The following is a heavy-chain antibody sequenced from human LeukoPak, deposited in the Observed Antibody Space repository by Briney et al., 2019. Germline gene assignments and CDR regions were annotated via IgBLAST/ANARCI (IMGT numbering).Heavy chain of an antibody. CDR1: GGSFSGHY. J-gene: IGHJ4*02. CDR2: IYYSGST. D-gene: IGHD6-6*01. V-gene: IGHV4-59*11. Sequence: SETLSLTCTVSGGSFSGHYWTWIRQPPGKRLEWIGYIYYSGSTNYNPSLKSRVTISVDTSKNQFSLKLSSVTAADTAVYYCASFEYSSSYYFDYWGQGTLVTVSS. CDR3: ASFEYSSSYYFDY.